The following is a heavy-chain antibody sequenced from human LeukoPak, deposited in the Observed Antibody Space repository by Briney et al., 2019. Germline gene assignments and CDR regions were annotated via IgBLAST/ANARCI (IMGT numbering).Heavy chain of an antibody. J-gene: IGHJ4*02. Sequence: GGSLRLSCAASGFTLRSYWMTCGCQAPGKRVGRGAHIRQDGGVKYYMDSAKGRFTLTRDNAKSSLYLQMNRLRVEDTAMYVCARTVVVVVGASDYFDQWAQGPLVPVLS. CDR2: IRQDGGVK. V-gene: IGHV3-7*03. D-gene: IGHD2-2*01. CDR1: GFTLRSYW. CDR3: ARTVVVVVGASDYFDQ.